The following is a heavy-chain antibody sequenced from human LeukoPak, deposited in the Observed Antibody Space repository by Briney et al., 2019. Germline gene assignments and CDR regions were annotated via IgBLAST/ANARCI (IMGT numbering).Heavy chain of an antibody. CDR2: ISYDGSNK. D-gene: IGHD6-19*01. V-gene: IGHV3-30-3*01. CDR1: GFTFSSYA. Sequence: GGSLRLSCAASGFTFSSYAMHWVRQAPGKGLEWVAVISYDGSNKYYAGSVKGRFTISRDNSKNTLYLQMNSLRAEDTAVYYCARDFYSIAVAGYFDLWGRGTLVTVSS. CDR3: ARDFYSIAVAGYFDL. J-gene: IGHJ2*01.